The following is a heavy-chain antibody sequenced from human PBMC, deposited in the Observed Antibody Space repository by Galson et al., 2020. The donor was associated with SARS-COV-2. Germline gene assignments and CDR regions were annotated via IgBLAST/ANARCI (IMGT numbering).Heavy chain of an antibody. Sequence: GESLKISCAASGFTFSNYAMSWVRQAPGKGLEWVSAISGGGGNTHYADSVKGRFTISRDNSKNTLYLQINSLRAEDTAVYYCAKLGQQLVLWFDPWGQGTQVTVSS. V-gene: IGHV3-23*01. D-gene: IGHD6-13*01. J-gene: IGHJ5*02. CDR2: ISGGGGNT. CDR3: AKLGQQLVLWFDP. CDR1: GFTFSNYA.